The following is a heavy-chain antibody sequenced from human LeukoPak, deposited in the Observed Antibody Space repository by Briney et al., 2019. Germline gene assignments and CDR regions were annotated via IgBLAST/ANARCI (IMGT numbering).Heavy chain of an antibody. CDR1: GFTFDDYA. J-gene: IGHJ4*02. Sequence: GGSLRLSCAASGFTFDDYAMHWVRQAPGKGLEWVSLISGDGGSTYYADSVKGRFTISRDNSKNSLYLQMNSLGTEDTALYYCAKGIASYSSGWYGGVFDYWGQGTLVTVSS. D-gene: IGHD6-19*01. CDR3: AKGIASYSSGWYGGVFDY. V-gene: IGHV3-43*02. CDR2: ISGDGGST.